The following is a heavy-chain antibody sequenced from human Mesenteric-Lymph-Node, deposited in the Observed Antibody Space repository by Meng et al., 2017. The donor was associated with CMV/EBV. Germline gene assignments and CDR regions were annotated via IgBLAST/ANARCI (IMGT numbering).Heavy chain of an antibody. CDR2: ITGSGTNI. CDR1: GFTFSTYE. V-gene: IGHV3-48*03. Sequence: SLKISCAASGFTFSTYEMNWVRQAPGKGLEWVSYITGSGTNIYYADSVKGRFTIPRDNAKNSLYLQMNSLRAEDTAVYYCARYCSSTSCSEYSFDHWGQGTLVTVSS. D-gene: IGHD2-2*01. J-gene: IGHJ4*02. CDR3: ARYCSSTSCSEYSFDH.